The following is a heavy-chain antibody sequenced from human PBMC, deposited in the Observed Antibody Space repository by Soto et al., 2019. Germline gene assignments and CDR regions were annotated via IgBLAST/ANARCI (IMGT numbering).Heavy chain of an antibody. V-gene: IGHV1-2*02. J-gene: IGHJ5*02. D-gene: IGHD4-4*01. Sequence: ASVKVSCKASGYTFTGYYMHWVRQAPGQGLEWMGWINPNSGGTNYAQKFQGRVTMTRDTSISTAYMELSRLRSDDTAVYYCARAPPPDSTVTTYHWFDPWGQGTLVTVSS. CDR3: ARAPPPDSTVTTYHWFDP. CDR1: GYTFTGYY. CDR2: INPNSGGT.